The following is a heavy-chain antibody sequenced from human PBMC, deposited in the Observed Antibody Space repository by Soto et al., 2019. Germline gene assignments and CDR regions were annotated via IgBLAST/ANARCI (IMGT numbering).Heavy chain of an antibody. Sequence: QVQLVESGGGVVQPGRSLRLSCAASGFTFSSYGMHWVRQAPGKGLEWVAVISYDGSNKYYADSVKGRFTISRDNSKNTLSLQMNSLRAEDTAVYYCAKDHWVNDYGDYYYGMDVWGQGTTVTVSS. CDR3: AKDHWVNDYGDYYYGMDV. D-gene: IGHD4-17*01. J-gene: IGHJ6*02. CDR2: ISYDGSNK. V-gene: IGHV3-30*18. CDR1: GFTFSSYG.